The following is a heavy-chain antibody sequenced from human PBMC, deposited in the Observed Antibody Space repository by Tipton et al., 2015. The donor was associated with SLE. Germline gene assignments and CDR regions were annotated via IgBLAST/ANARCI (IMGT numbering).Heavy chain of an antibody. CDR1: GFTFRRYG. D-gene: IGHD4-23*01. CDR2: ISGSGGRT. Sequence: GSLRLSCAASGFTFRRYGLSWVRQAPGKGLEWVSAISGSGGRTHYADSVKGRFTISRDNSKNTLYLEMNSLRAEDTAVYYCAKDPILDYGGTSEYTPGWFDYWGQGTLVTVSS. CDR3: AKDPILDYGGTSEYTPGWFDY. V-gene: IGHV3-23*01. J-gene: IGHJ4*02.